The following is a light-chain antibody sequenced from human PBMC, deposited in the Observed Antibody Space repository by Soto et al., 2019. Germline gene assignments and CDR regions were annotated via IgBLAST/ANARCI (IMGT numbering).Light chain of an antibody. CDR2: EVN. J-gene: IGLJ1*01. V-gene: IGLV2-14*01. CDR1: SGNVGGYNY. CDR3: SSYTSISTYV. Sequence: QFALTQPASVSGSPGQSITISCTGTSGNVGGYNYVSWYQHHPGKAPQLMIYEVNNRPSGVSNRFSGSKSGNTASLTISGLQAEDEADYYCSSYTSISTYVFGSGTKLTVL.